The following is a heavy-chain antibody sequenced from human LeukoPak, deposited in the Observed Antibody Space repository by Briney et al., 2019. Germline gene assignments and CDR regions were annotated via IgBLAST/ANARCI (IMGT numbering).Heavy chain of an antibody. CDR3: ARLDGSGSYMHDAFDI. V-gene: IGHV5-10-1*01. Sequence: GKSLRISCKGSGYSFTSYWISWVRQMPGTGLECMGRIDPSDSYPNYSPSFQGHVTISADKSIRTAYLQWSSLKALDTAMYYCARLDGSGSYMHDAFDIWGQGTMVTVSS. CDR2: IDPSDSYP. J-gene: IGHJ3*02. D-gene: IGHD3-10*01. CDR1: GYSFTSYW.